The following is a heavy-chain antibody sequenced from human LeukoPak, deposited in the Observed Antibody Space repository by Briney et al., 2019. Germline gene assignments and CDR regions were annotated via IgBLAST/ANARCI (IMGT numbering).Heavy chain of an antibody. CDR3: ARATYSSGYYYYMDV. D-gene: IGHD6-25*01. CDR2: IYYSGST. J-gene: IGHJ6*03. V-gene: IGHV4-59*01. CDR1: GGSISSYY. Sequence: SSETLSLTCTVSGGSISSYYWSWIRQPPGKGLEWIGYIYYSGSTNYNPSLKSRVTISVDTSKNQFSLKLSSVTAADTAVYYCARATYSSGYYYYMDVWGKGTTVTISS.